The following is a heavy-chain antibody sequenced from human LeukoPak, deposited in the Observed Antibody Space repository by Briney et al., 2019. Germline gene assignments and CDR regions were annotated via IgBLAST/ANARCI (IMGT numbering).Heavy chain of an antibody. Sequence: GGSLSLPCAASGFTLHPYAMHWVRLAPGKGLEWVSLITGDGRSTYYADSVKGRFTISRDNSKNSLYLKMNSLRTEEPALYSCQKRSYDSYGPTYWGQGPLVTVSS. CDR1: GFTLHPYA. V-gene: IGHV3-43*02. J-gene: IGHJ4*02. D-gene: IGHD3-22*01. CDR2: ITGDGRST. CDR3: QKRSYDSYGPTY.